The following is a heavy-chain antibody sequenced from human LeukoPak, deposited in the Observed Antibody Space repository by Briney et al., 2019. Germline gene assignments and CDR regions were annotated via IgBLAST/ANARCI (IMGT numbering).Heavy chain of an antibody. CDR2: FYSRSS. CDR3: ARHSYGDVYYLDF. CDR1: GGSVSDYY. D-gene: IGHD4-17*01. Sequence: SETLSLTCSVSGGSVSDYYWSWIRQSPGKGLEWIGYFYSRSSRFKPSLKSRVAISVDTSNNQFSLKLTSVTAADTAVYYCARHSYGDVYYLDFWGQGTLVTVSS. V-gene: IGHV4-59*08. J-gene: IGHJ4*02.